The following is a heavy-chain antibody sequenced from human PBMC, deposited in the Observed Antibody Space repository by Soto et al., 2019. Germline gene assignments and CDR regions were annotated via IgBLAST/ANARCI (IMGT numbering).Heavy chain of an antibody. J-gene: IGHJ4*02. CDR1: GGTFSSYT. D-gene: IGHD5-12*01. V-gene: IGHV1-69*08. CDR2: IIPILGIA. Sequence: QVQLVQSGAEVKKPGSSVKVSCKASGGTFSSYTISWVRQAPGQGLEWMGRIIPILGIANYAQKFQGRVTITADKTTDTAYMEQSSQRSDDTSVYYCARDQGASGSYDYWGQGTLVTVAS. CDR3: ARDQGASGSYDY.